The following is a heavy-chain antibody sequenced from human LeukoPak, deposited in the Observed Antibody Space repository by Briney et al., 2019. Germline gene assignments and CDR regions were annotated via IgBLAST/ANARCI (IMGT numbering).Heavy chain of an antibody. Sequence: SETLSLTCTVSGGSISSYYWSWIRQPPGKGLEWIGYIYTSGSTNYNPSLKSRVTISVDTSKNQYSLKLSSVTAADTAVYYCARLLYQGPYYYYYYMDVWGKGTTVTVSS. CDR1: GGSISSYY. V-gene: IGHV4-4*09. CDR2: IYTSGST. J-gene: IGHJ6*03. CDR3: ARLLYQGPYYYYYYMDV. D-gene: IGHD2-15*01.